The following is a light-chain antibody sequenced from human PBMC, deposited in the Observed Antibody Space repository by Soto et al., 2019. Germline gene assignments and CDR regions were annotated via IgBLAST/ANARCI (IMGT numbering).Light chain of an antibody. Sequence: DIQMTQSPSSLSASVGDRVTITCRASQSISNYLNWYQQKPGKAPKLLIYATSNLQSGVPSRFSGSRSGTDFTHTISSLQPEDFATYFCHQSHSLPYTFGHGTKLEIK. J-gene: IGKJ2*01. CDR1: QSISNY. CDR3: HQSHSLPYT. CDR2: ATS. V-gene: IGKV1-39*01.